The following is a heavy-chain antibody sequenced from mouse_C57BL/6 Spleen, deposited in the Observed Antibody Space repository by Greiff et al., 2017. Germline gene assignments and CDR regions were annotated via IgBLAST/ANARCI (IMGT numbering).Heavy chain of an antibody. Sequence: EVKLMESGGGLVKPGGSLKLSCAASGFTFSSYTMSWVRQTPEKRLEWVATISGGGGNTYYPDSVKGRFTISRDNAKNTLYLQMSSLRSEDTALYYCARLDYYDYDYAKDYWGQGTSVTVSS. D-gene: IGHD2-4*01. CDR3: ARLDYYDYDYAKDY. CDR2: ISGGGGNT. J-gene: IGHJ4*01. CDR1: GFTFSSYT. V-gene: IGHV5-9*01.